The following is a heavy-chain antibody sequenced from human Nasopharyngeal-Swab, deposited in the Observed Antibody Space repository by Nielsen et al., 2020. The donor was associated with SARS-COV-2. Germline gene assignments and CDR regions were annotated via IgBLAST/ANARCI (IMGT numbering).Heavy chain of an antibody. CDR3: VIVVVTAAGYFQH. V-gene: IGHV3-23*01. D-gene: IGHD2-21*02. CDR1: GFTFSSYA. J-gene: IGHJ1*01. Sequence: GESLKISCAASGFTFSSYAMSWVRQAPGKGLEWVSAISGSGGSTYYADSVKGRFTISRDNSKNTLYRQMNSLRAEDTAVYYCVIVVVTAAGYFQHWGQGTLVTVSS. CDR2: ISGSGGST.